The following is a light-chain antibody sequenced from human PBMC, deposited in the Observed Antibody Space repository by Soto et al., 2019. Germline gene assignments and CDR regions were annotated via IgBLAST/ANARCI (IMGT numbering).Light chain of an antibody. V-gene: IGKV3D-15*01. CDR1: QSVSSN. CDR3: QHYNSWPT. Sequence: EIVMTQSPGTLSVSPGEGATLSCRASQSVSSNLAWDQQKPGQAPRLLIYGASTRASGIPARFSGSGSGTEFTLTISSLQSEDSALYYCQHYNSWPTFGPGTKVDIK. J-gene: IGKJ3*01. CDR2: GAS.